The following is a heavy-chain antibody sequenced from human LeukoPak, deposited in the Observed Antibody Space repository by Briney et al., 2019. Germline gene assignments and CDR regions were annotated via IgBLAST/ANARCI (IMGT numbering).Heavy chain of an antibody. Sequence: GGSLRLSCPASRFTFSLYAMNWVRQAPGKGLEWISYINSGGDDIHYAASVKGRFTISRDDARNTLYLQLSSLRADDTAVYYCARDTIQPGLIDDWGQGTLVTVSS. J-gene: IGHJ4*02. CDR2: INSGGDDI. CDR1: RFTFSLYA. CDR3: ARDTIQPGLIDD. D-gene: IGHD2-2*01. V-gene: IGHV3-21*05.